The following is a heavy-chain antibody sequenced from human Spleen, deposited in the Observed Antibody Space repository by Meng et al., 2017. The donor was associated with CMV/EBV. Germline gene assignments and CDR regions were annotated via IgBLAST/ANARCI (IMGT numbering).Heavy chain of an antibody. CDR3: ARVSTIGGSVWWGGGEDELYFDY. J-gene: IGHJ4*02. Sequence: AVHWVRQAPGQRLEWMGWINAATGNTKYSQKFQGRITITRDTSANTAYMDLSSLKSEDTAVYYCARVSTIGGSVWWGGGEDELYFDYWGQGTLVTVSS. CDR2: INAATGNT. V-gene: IGHV1-3*01. CDR1: A. D-gene: IGHD6-19*01.